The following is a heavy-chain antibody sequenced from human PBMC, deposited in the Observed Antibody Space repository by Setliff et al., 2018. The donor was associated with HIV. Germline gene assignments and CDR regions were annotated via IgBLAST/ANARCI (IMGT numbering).Heavy chain of an antibody. CDR2: INSDGSDT. J-gene: IGHJ4*02. CDR1: GFTFSSYW. D-gene: IGHD2-2*01. Sequence: GGSLRLSCAASGFTFSSYWMHWVRQAPGKGLVWVSRINSDGSDTRYADSVKGRFTISRDNAKNTLYLQMNSLRAEGTAVYYCARDQQIGSSTSWYYFNYWGQGTLVTVSS. V-gene: IGHV3-74*01. CDR3: ARDQQIGSSTSWYYFNY.